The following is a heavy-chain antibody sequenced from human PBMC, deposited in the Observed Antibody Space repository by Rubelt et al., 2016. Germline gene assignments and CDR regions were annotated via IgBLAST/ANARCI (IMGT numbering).Heavy chain of an antibody. CDR2: IIPIFGTA. J-gene: IGHJ4*02. Sequence: QVQLVQSGAEVKKPGASVKVSCKASGYTFTSYGISWVRPAPEQGLEWMGGIIPIFGTANYAQKFQGRVTITANESTSTAYMERGSLRSEDTAVYYCARKSYGDTGYYFDYWGQGTLVTVSS. V-gene: IGHV1-69*13. CDR3: ARKSYGDTGYYFDY. D-gene: IGHD4-17*01. CDR1: GYTFTSYG.